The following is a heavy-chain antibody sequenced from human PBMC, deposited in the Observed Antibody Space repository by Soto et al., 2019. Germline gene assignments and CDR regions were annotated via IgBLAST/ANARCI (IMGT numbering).Heavy chain of an antibody. D-gene: IGHD2-15*01. Sequence: GGSLRLSCAAAGFTFSSDAMSWVRQAQGKGLEWVSAISGSGGSTYYADSVKGRFTISRDNSKNTLYLQMNSLRAEDTAVYYCAKDTYCSGGSCYGVGYYFDYWGQGTLVTVSS. V-gene: IGHV3-23*01. CDR2: ISGSGGST. J-gene: IGHJ4*02. CDR1: GFTFSSDA. CDR3: AKDTYCSGGSCYGVGYYFDY.